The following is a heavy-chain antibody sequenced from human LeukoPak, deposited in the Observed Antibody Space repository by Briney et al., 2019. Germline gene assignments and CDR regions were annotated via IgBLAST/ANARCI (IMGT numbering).Heavy chain of an antibody. CDR2: IYPGDSGV. D-gene: IGHD7-27*01. J-gene: IGHJ4*02. Sequence: GESLKISCKASGYSFNDYWIGWVRQMPGKGLEWIAIIYPGDSGVRYSPSFRGQVTISVGKSISTAYLQWSSLRASDTAMYFCARRPSYYFDFWGLGVLVTVSS. V-gene: IGHV5-51*01. CDR3: ARRPSYYFDF. CDR1: GYSFNDYW.